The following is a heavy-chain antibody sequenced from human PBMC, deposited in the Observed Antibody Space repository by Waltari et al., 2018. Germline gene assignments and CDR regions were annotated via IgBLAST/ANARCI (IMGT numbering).Heavy chain of an antibody. J-gene: IGHJ4*02. CDR1: GCSFTSYW. Sequence: EVQLVQSGAEVKKPGESLKISCKGSGCSFTSYWIGWVRQMPGKGLEWMGIIYPGDSDTRYSPSFQGQVTISADKSISTAYLQWSSLKASDTAMYYCARALSITMIVKARGGAFDYWGQGTLVTVSS. CDR2: IYPGDSDT. CDR3: ARALSITMIVKARGGAFDY. V-gene: IGHV5-51*03. D-gene: IGHD3-22*01.